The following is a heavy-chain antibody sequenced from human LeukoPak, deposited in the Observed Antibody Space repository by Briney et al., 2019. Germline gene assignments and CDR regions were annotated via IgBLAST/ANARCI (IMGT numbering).Heavy chain of an antibody. D-gene: IGHD6-19*01. CDR3: ARAPRKYSSGWSFDY. CDR2: ISTSGNTI. J-gene: IGHJ4*02. Sequence: GGSLRLSCAASGFTFSGYNMNWVRQAPGKGLEWVAFISTSGNTIYYADSVKGRFTISRDTAKSSLYLQLNSLRDEDTAVYYCARAPRKYSSGWSFDYWGQGTLVTVSS. V-gene: IGHV3-48*02. CDR1: GFTFSGYN.